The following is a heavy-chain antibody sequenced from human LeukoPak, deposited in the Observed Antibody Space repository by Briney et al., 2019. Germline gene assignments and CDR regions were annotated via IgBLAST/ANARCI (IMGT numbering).Heavy chain of an antibody. D-gene: IGHD6-6*01. CDR3: ALAARRSASFDY. CDR1: GGSISTYF. V-gene: IGHV4-59*01. Sequence: SETLSLTCTVSGGSISTYFCTWIRQPPGKGMEWIGYVSNSGSTNYNPSLKSRVTISVDTSKNQFSLKLNSLTPADTAVYYCALAARRSASFDYWGQGTLVTVSS. J-gene: IGHJ4*02. CDR2: VSNSGST.